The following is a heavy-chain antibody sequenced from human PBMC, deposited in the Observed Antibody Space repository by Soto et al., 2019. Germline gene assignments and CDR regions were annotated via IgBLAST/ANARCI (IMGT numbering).Heavy chain of an antibody. V-gene: IGHV5-51*01. CDR3: ARQDGSALYYFDY. Sequence: PGESLKISCKGSGYTFTSYWIAWVRQMPGKGLEWMGIIHPGDSDTRYSPSFQGQVSISADKSISTAYLQWSSLKASDTAMYYCARQDGSALYYFDYWGQGTLVTVSS. D-gene: IGHD6-19*01. CDR2: IHPGDSDT. CDR1: GYTFTSYW. J-gene: IGHJ4*02.